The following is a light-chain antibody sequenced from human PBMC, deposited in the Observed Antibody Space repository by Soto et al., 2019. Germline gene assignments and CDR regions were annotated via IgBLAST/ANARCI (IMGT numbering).Light chain of an antibody. J-gene: IGLJ1*01. CDR3: SSYTGSNSYV. CDR2: EVS. Sequence: QSVLTQPASVSGSPGQSITISCTGTSSDVGGYNYVSWYQQHPGKAPKLMIYEVSNRPSGVSNRFSGSKSGNTASLTISGLKAEDEADYYCSSYTGSNSYVFGPGTKVTVL. V-gene: IGLV2-14*01. CDR1: SSDVGGYNY.